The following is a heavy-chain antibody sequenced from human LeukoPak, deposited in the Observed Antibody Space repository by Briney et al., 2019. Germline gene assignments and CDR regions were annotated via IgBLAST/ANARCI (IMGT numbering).Heavy chain of an antibody. D-gene: IGHD3-16*01. V-gene: IGHV3-48*01. Sequence: GGSLRLSCAASGFTFSSNSMNWVRQAPGKGLEWVSYISSSSSTIYYADSVKGRFTISRDNAKNSLYLQMNSLRAEDTAIYYCAKDDDWGRFNHWGQGTLVTVSS. J-gene: IGHJ1*01. CDR3: AKDDDWGRFNH. CDR1: GFTFSSNS. CDR2: ISSSSSTI.